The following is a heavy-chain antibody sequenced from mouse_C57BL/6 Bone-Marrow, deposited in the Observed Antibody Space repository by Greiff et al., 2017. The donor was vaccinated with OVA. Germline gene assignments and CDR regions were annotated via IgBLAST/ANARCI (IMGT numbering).Heavy chain of an antibody. CDR3: TRAPHYYGSSPRFAY. J-gene: IGHJ3*01. V-gene: IGHV1-5*01. Sequence: EVQLQQSGTVLARPGASVKMSCKTSGYTFTSYWMHWVKQRPGQGLEWIGALYPGNSDTSYNQKFKGKAKLTADTSASTAYMELSSLTNEDSAVYYSTRAPHYYGSSPRFAYWGQGTLVTVSA. D-gene: IGHD1-1*01. CDR1: GYTFTSYW. CDR2: LYPGNSDT.